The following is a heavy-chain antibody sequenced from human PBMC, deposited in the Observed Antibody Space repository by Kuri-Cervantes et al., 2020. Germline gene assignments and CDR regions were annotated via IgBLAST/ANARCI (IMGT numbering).Heavy chain of an antibody. CDR1: GGSISSGDYH. J-gene: IGHJ5*02. Sequence: SCTVSGGSISSGDYHWSWIRQHPGKGLEWIGYIYYSGSTYYNPSLKSRVTISVDTSKNQFSLKLSSVTAADTAVYYCASSLRHGPFPDPWGQGTLVTVSS. D-gene: IGHD3-16*01. CDR2: IYYSGST. CDR3: ASSLRHGPFPDP. V-gene: IGHV4-31*02.